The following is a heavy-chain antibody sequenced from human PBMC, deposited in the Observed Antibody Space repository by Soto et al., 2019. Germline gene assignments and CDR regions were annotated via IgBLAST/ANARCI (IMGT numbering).Heavy chain of an antibody. CDR2: IKQDGSEK. D-gene: IGHD4-4*01. V-gene: IGHV3-7*01. CDR3: AREIKTTEIKYYYYGMDV. J-gene: IGHJ6*02. CDR1: GFTFSSYW. Sequence: LRLSCAASGFTFSSYWMNWGRQAPGKGLEWVANIKQDGSEKYYVDSVKGRFTISRDNAKNSLYLQMNSLRAEDTAVYYCAREIKTTEIKYYYYGMDVWGQGTTVTVSS.